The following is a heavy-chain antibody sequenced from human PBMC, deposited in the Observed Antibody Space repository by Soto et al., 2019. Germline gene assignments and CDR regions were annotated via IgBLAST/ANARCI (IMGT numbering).Heavy chain of an antibody. Sequence: QVQLVGSGGGVVQPGRSLRLSCAASGFTFSSYGMHWVRQAPGKGLEWVAVISYDGSNKYYADSVKGRFTISRDNSKNTLYLQMNSLRAEDTAVYYCAKDVNDYSNYYYYGMDVWGQGTTVTVSS. CDR1: GFTFSSYG. CDR3: AKDVNDYSNYYYYGMDV. D-gene: IGHD4-4*01. V-gene: IGHV3-30*18. J-gene: IGHJ6*02. CDR2: ISYDGSNK.